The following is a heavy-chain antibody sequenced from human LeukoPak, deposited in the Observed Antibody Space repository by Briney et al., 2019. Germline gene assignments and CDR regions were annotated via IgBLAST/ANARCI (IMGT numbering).Heavy chain of an antibody. D-gene: IGHD2-15*01. Sequence: ASVKVSCKASGYTFTRYGISWVRQAPGQGLEWMGWISAYNGNTNYAQKLQGRVTMTRNTSISTAYMELSSLRSEDTAVYYCARVFSGGGCYKDFDYWGQGTLVTVSS. J-gene: IGHJ4*02. CDR2: ISAYNGNT. CDR3: ARVFSGGGCYKDFDY. V-gene: IGHV1-18*01. CDR1: GYTFTRYG.